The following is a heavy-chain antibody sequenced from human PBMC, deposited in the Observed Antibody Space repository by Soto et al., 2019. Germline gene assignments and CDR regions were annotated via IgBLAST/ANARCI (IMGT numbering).Heavy chain of an antibody. CDR3: SREDDGGDSLDV. J-gene: IGHJ6*02. V-gene: IGHV4-30-4*08. CDR2: INHSGSN. Sequence: QVQLQQSGPGLVKPSQTLSLTCTVSGDSISSDYYHWTWIRQSPGKGLEWIGYINHSGSNLYNPSLTSRITISFDTSKNQFSLNLTSLTAADTAVYFCSREDDGGDSLDVWGQGTTVTVSS. CDR1: GDSISSDYYH. D-gene: IGHD2-21*02.